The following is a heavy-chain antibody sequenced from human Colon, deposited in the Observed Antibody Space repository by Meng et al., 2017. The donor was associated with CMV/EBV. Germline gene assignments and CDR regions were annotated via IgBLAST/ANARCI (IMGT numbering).Heavy chain of an antibody. D-gene: IGHD3-10*01. CDR1: DNTSVRYK. Sequence: DNTSVRYKIKGVQQAGGEGLGWGGWKSASKANTKYEQKFQDRLTMTTDTSTHTVYMELRSLTSDDTAVYFCARDPRPDADYLDYWGQGTLVTVSS. CDR2: KSASKANT. J-gene: IGHJ4*02. V-gene: IGHV1-18*01. CDR3: ARDPRPDADYLDY.